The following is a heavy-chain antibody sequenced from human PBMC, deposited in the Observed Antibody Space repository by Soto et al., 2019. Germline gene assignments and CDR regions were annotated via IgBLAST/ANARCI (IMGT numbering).Heavy chain of an antibody. CDR2: ISYDGSNK. D-gene: IGHD3-22*01. J-gene: IGHJ4*02. CDR3: ARDPLDSSGYYLDY. V-gene: IGHV3-30-3*01. Sequence: QVQLVESGGGVVQPGRSLRLSCAASGFTFSSYAMHWVRQAPGKGLEWVAVISYDGSNKYYADSVKGRFTISRDNSKNTLYLQMNSLRAEDTAVYYCARDPLDSSGYYLDYWGQGTLDTVSS. CDR1: GFTFSSYA.